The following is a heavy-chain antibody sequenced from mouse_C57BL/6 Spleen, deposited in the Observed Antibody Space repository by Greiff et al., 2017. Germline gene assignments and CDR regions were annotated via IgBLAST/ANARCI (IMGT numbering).Heavy chain of an antibody. CDR3: ARHGYYGSSSYWYFDV. D-gene: IGHD1-1*01. Sequence: EVQRVESGGGLVKPGGSLKLSCAASGFTFSSYTMSWVRQTPEKRLEWVATISGGGGNTYYPDSVKGRFTISRDNAKNTLYLQMSSLRSEDTALYYCARHGYYGSSSYWYFDVWGTGTTVTVSS. V-gene: IGHV5-9*01. CDR1: GFTFSSYT. J-gene: IGHJ1*03. CDR2: ISGGGGNT.